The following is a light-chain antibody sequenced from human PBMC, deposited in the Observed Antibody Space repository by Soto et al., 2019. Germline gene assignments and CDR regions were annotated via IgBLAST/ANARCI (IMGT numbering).Light chain of an antibody. CDR1: QTISSW. J-gene: IGKJ5*01. CDR2: KTS. V-gene: IGKV1-5*03. CDR3: LQDYNYTIT. Sequence: DIQITQSPSTLSASVGDRVAIPCRASQTISSWVAWYPQKPGKAPRLLIYKTSSLESGVPSRFSGSGAGTDFTLTISSLQPEDVETDYCLQDYNYTITFGQGTRLEIK.